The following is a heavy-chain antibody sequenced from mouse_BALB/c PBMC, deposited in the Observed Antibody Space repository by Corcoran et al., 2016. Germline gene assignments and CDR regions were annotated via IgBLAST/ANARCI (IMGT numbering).Heavy chain of an antibody. J-gene: IGHJ2*01. CDR1: GFSLSTSGMG. CDR3: ARKDSPYYGSSVDY. CDR2: IYWADDK. Sequence: QITLKKYGPGILQHSQTLSLTCSITGFSLSTSGMGVSWFRHPSGKGLEWLAHIYWADDKRYNPSLKSRLTISKETSSNQVFLKITSVDTADTATFYCARKDSPYYGSSVDYWGQGITLAVSS. D-gene: IGHD1-1*01. V-gene: IGHV8-12*01.